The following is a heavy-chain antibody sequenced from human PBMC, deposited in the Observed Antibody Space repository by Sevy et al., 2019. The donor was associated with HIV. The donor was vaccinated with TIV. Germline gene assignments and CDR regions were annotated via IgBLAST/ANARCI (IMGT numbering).Heavy chain of an antibody. CDR1: GFTFSSYA. V-gene: IGHV3-64D*06. Sequence: GGSLRLSCSASGFTFSSYAMHWVRQAPGKGLEYVSAISSNGGSTYYADSVKGRFTISRDNSKNTLYLQMSSLRAEDTAVYYSVKDLMITFGGVIATDYWGQGTLVTVSS. CDR3: VKDLMITFGGVIATDY. CDR2: ISSNGGST. J-gene: IGHJ4*02. D-gene: IGHD3-16*02.